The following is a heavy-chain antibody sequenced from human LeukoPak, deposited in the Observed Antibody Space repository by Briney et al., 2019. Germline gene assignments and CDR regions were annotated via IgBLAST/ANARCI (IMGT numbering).Heavy chain of an antibody. J-gene: IGHJ5*02. CDR1: GGSISSYY. CDR3: ARRTSMSDLLTGYLINWFDP. D-gene: IGHD3-9*01. V-gene: IGHV4-59*08. CDR2: IYYSGST. Sequence: PSETLSLTCTVSGGSISSYYWSWIRQPPGKGLEWIGYIYYSGSTNYNPSLKSRVTISLDTSTNQFSLKLSSVTAADTAVYYCARRTSMSDLLTGYLINWFDPWGQGTLVTVSS.